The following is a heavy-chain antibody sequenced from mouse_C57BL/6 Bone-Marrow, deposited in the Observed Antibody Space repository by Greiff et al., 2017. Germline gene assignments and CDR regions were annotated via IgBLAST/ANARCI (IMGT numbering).Heavy chain of an antibody. V-gene: IGHV1-15*01. J-gene: IGHJ3*01. Sequence: QVQLQQSGAELVRPGASVTLSCKASGYTFTDYEMHWVKQTPVHGLEWIGAIDPETGGTAYNQKFQGKAILTADKSSSTAYMELRSLTSEDYAVYYCTRGKMYDGYTWFAYWGQETLVTVSA. CDR1: GYTFTDYE. CDR2: IDPETGGT. D-gene: IGHD2-3*01. CDR3: TRGKMYDGYTWFAY.